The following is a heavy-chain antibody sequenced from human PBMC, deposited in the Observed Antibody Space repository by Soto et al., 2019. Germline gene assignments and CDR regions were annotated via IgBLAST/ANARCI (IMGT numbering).Heavy chain of an antibody. CDR2: ISYDGSNK. CDR3: ARGTTTSAFSAMGV. J-gene: IGHJ6*02. V-gene: IGHV3-30-3*01. D-gene: IGHD1-1*01. CDR1: GFTFSNNA. Sequence: QVQLVESGGGVVQPGRSLRLSCAASGFTFSNNAMDWVRQAPGKGLEWVAVISYDGSNKYIAESVKGRFTISRDNSKNPRFLQLNSLRAEDTAVYYCARGTTTSAFSAMGVWGQGTTVTVSS.